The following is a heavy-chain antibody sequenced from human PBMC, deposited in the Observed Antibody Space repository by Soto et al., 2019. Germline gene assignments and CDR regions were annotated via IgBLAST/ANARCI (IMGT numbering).Heavy chain of an antibody. CDR3: VRAPGTAMVVLYFDY. CDR1: GGTFTSSA. D-gene: IGHD5-18*01. J-gene: IGHJ4*02. V-gene: IGHV1-69*01. CDR2: ITPVFGTV. Sequence: QEQLVQSGAEVKKPGSSVKVSCKASGGTFTSSAIGWVRKAPGQGLEWVGGITPVFGTVNYAQHFQGRVTITADEATRTAYMELSSLTSEDTAIYYCVRAPGTAMVVLYFDYWAQGTLVTVSS.